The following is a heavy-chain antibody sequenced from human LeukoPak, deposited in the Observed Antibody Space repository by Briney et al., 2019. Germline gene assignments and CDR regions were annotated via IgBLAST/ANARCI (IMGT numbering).Heavy chain of an antibody. CDR3: ARVGFGYQDFDY. D-gene: IGHD3-22*01. J-gene: IGHJ4*02. V-gene: IGHV4-4*07. CDR1: GGSISSYY. CDR2: IYTSGST. Sequence: SETLSLTCTVSGGSISSYYWSWIRQPAGKGLEWIGRIYTSGSTNYNPSLKSRVTISVDKSKNQFSLKLSSMTAADTAVYYCARVGFGYQDFDYWGQGTLVTVSS.